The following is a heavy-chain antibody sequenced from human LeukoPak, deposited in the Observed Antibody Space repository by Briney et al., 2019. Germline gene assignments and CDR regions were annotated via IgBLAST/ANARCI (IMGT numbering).Heavy chain of an antibody. D-gene: IGHD6-19*01. J-gene: IGHJ6*02. CDR2: ISYDGSNK. CDR3: AKSPTSVAVKGMDV. CDR1: GFTFSSYG. Sequence: GGSLRLSCAASGFTFSSYGMHWVRQAPGKWLEWVAVISYDGSNKYYADSVKGRFTISRDNSKNTLYLQMNSLRAEDTAVYYCAKSPTSVAVKGMDVWGQGTTVTVSS. V-gene: IGHV3-30*18.